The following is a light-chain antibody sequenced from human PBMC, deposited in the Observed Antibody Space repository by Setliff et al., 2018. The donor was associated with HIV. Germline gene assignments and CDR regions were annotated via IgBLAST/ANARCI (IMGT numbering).Light chain of an antibody. Sequence: SYEMTQPPSVSVAPGKTARITWGGNNIGSKSVHWYQQKPGQAPVLLIYFDSDRPSGIPERFSGSNPGNTATLTISRVEAGDEADYYCQVWDTSSDQGVFGTGTKVTVL. CDR2: FDS. CDR3: QVWDTSSDQGV. J-gene: IGLJ1*01. CDR1: NIGSKS. V-gene: IGLV3-21*04.